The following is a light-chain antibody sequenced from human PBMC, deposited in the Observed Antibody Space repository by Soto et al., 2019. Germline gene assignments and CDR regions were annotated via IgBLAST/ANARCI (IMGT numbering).Light chain of an antibody. CDR2: DAS. V-gene: IGKV3-11*01. CDR1: QSVSNY. Sequence: EIVLTKSPATLSLSPGLIATLSCRAIQSVSNYLLWYQHKPSQAPRLLIYDASNRATAIPARFSGSGSGTDSTLTISSLEPEDFSVDYCQHRRPCPLTFRGSTKLQI. CDR3: QHRRPCPLT. J-gene: IGKJ4*01.